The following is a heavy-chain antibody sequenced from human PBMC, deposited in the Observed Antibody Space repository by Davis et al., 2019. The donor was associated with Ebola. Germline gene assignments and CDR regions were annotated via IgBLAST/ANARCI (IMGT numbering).Heavy chain of an antibody. CDR3: ASGYTYYYDSSGYSYLRYYGMDV. J-gene: IGHJ6*02. D-gene: IGHD3-22*01. CDR1: GGSFSGYY. V-gene: IGHV4-34*01. Sequence: PSETLSLTCAVYGGSFSGYYWSWIRQPPGKGLEWIGEINHSGSTNYNPSLKSRVTISVDTSKNQFSLKLSSVTAADTAVYYCASGYTYYYDSSGYSYLRYYGMDVWGQGTTVTVSS. CDR2: INHSGST.